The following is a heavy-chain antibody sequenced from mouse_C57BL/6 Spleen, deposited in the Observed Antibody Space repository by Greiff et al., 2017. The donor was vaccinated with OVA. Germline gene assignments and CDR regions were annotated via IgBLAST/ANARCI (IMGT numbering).Heavy chain of an antibody. V-gene: IGHV5-17*01. CDR1: GFTFSDYG. CDR3: ARHGTDYYAMDY. J-gene: IGHJ4*01. D-gene: IGHD4-1*01. Sequence: EVKLVESGGGLVKPGGSLKLSCAASGFTFSDYGMHWVRQAPEKGLEWVAYISSGSSTIYYADTVKGRFTSSRDNAKNTLFLQMTSLRSEDTAMYYCARHGTDYYAMDYWGQGTSVTVSS. CDR2: ISSGSSTI.